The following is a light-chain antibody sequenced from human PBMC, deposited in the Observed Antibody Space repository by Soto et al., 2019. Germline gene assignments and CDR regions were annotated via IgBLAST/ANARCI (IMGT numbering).Light chain of an antibody. CDR1: QTITTY. J-gene: IGKJ4*01. V-gene: IGKV1-9*01. Sequence: DIQMTQSPSSLSASVGDRVTITFRASQTITTYLNWYQHKPGKAPKLLIYAASTLQSGVPSRFSGSGSGTDFTLTISSLQPEDFATYYCQQLNSYLTFGGGTKV. CDR2: AAS. CDR3: QQLNSYLT.